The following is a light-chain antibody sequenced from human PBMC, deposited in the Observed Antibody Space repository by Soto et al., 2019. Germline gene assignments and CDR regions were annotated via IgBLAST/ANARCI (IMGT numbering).Light chain of an antibody. Sequence: DIQMTQSPSTLSASIGDRVTITCRASQSISSWLAWYQQKPGKAPKLLIYKASSLESGVPSRFSGSESGTEFTLTISSLQPDDFATYYCQQYINYPWTFGQGTKVEIK. CDR2: KAS. CDR3: QQYINYPWT. V-gene: IGKV1-5*03. J-gene: IGKJ1*01. CDR1: QSISSW.